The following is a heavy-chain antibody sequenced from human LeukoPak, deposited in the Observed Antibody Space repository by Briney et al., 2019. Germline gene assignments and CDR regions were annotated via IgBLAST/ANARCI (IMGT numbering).Heavy chain of an antibody. D-gene: IGHD2-8*02. J-gene: IGHJ4*02. V-gene: IGHV6-1*01. Sequence: SQTLSLTCAISGDSVSSTDAAWNWIRQSPSRGLEWLGRTYYRSKWYSDYAVSVKGRTTVNPDTSKNQFSLHLKSVTPEDSAVYYCARSTGWLNGHWGQGTLVTVSS. CDR1: GDSVSSTDAA. CDR3: ARSTGWLNGH. CDR2: TYYRSKWYS.